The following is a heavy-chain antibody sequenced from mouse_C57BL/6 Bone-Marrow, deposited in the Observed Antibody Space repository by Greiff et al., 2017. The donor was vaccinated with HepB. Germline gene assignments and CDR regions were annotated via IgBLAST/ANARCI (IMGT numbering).Heavy chain of an antibody. J-gene: IGHJ3*01. V-gene: IGHV4-1*01. Sequence: VQLQQSGGGLVQPGGSLKLSCAASGIDFSRYWMSWVRRAPGKGLEWIGEINPDSSTINYAPSLKDKFIISRDNAKNTLYLQMSKVRSEDTALYYCARPDYDVGGTWFAYWGQGTLVTVSA. CDR3: ARPDYDVGGTWFAY. D-gene: IGHD2-4*01. CDR2: INPDSSTI. CDR1: GIDFSRYW.